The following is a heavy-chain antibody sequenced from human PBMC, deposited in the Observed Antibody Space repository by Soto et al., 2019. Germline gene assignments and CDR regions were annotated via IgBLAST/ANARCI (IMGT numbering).Heavy chain of an antibody. Sequence: QVQLVQSGAEVKKPGSSVKVSCKACGGTFSSYAIDWVRQAPGQGLEWMGGIIPIFGTEDYAQKFQGRVTITADESTSTAYMELSSLRSEDTAVYYCARGQTGGGWGYYFDYWGQGSLVPVSS. J-gene: IGHJ4*02. D-gene: IGHD3-16*01. CDR3: ARGQTGGGWGYYFDY. V-gene: IGHV1-69*12. CDR2: IIPIFGTE. CDR1: GGTFSSYA.